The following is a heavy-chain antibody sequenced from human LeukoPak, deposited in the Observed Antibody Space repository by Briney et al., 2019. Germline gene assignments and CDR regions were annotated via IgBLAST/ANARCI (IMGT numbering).Heavy chain of an antibody. CDR1: GYTFTSYG. CDR3: ARGYCSSTSCYYFDY. V-gene: IGHV1-69*13. Sequence: ASVKVSCKASGYTFTSYGISWVRQAPGQGLEWMGGIIPIFGTANYAQKFQGRVTITADESTSTAYMELSSLRSEDTAVYYCARGYCSSTSCYYFDYWGQGTLVTVSS. J-gene: IGHJ4*02. CDR2: IIPIFGTA. D-gene: IGHD2-2*01.